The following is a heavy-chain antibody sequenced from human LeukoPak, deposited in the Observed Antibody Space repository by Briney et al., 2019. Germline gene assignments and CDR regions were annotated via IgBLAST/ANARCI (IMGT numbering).Heavy chain of an antibody. CDR3: AKDEGALDAFDI. V-gene: IGHV3-30*04. CDR2: ISYDGSNK. J-gene: IGHJ3*02. CDR1: GFTFSSYA. D-gene: IGHD3-16*01. Sequence: GSLRLSCAASGFTFSSYAMHWVRQAPGKGLEWVAVISYDGSNKYYADSVKGRFTISRDNSKNTLYLQMNSLRAEDTAVYYCAKDEGALDAFDIWGQGTMVTVSS.